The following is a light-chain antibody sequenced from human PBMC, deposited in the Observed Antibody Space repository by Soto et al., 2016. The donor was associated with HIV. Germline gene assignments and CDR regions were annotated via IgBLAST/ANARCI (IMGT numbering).Light chain of an antibody. V-gene: IGLV3-25*03. CDR1: ALPKQY. J-gene: IGLJ3*02. Sequence: SYELTQPPSVSVSPGQTARITCSGDALPKQYAYWYQQKPGQAPVLVIYKDSERPSGIPERFSGSSSGTTVTLTISGAQAEDEADYYCQSADSSGKVFGGGTKLTVL. CDR2: KDS. CDR3: QSADSSGKV.